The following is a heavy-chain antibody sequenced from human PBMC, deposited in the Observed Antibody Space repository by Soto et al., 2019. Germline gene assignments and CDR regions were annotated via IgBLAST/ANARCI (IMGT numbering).Heavy chain of an antibody. D-gene: IGHD6-13*01. J-gene: IGHJ5*02. V-gene: IGHV3-30-3*01. CDR1: GFTFSTYA. CDR2: ISYDGGNK. CDR3: ARVAYSSSHTFLFDL. Sequence: GGSLRLSCAASGFTFSTYAMHWVRQAPGKGLEWVAVISYDGGNKYYADSVKGRFTISRDNSKNTLYVQMNSLRAEDTAVYYCARVAYSSSHTFLFDLWSQGSLVPVSS.